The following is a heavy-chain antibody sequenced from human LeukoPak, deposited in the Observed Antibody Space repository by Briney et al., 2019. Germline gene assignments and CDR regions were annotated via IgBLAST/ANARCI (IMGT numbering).Heavy chain of an antibody. Sequence: GRSLRLSCAASGFTFSSYAMHWVRQAPGKGLEWVAFISYDGSNNYYADSVKGRFTISRDNSKSTLYLQMNSLRDDDSAAYFCARVYLERLTAGYFDHWGQGTQVTVSP. CDR2: ISYDGSNN. CDR3: ARVYLERLTAGYFDH. J-gene: IGHJ4*02. CDR1: GFTFSSYA. D-gene: IGHD2-8*01. V-gene: IGHV3-30-3*01.